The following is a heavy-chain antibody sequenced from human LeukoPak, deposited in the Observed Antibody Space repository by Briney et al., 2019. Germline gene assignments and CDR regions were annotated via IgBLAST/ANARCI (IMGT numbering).Heavy chain of an antibody. CDR3: ARALGAAGYSSSWYHPKRWFDP. V-gene: IGHV4-34*01. CDR2: INHSGST. D-gene: IGHD6-13*01. CDR1: GGSFSGYY. Sequence: PSETLSLTCAVYGGSFSGYYWSWIRQPPGKGLEWIGEINHSGSTNYNPSLKSRVTISVDTSKNQFSLKLSSVTAADTAVYYCARALGAAGYSSSWYHPKRWFDPWGQGALVTVSS. J-gene: IGHJ5*02.